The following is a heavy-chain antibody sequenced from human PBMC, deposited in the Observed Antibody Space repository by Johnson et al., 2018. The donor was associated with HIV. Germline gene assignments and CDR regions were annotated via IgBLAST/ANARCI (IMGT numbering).Heavy chain of an antibody. CDR2: IWYDGSNK. CDR1: GFTFSSYG. Sequence: QMLLVESGGGVVQPGRSLRLSCAASGFTFSSYGMHWVRQAPGKGLEWVAVIWYDGSNKYYADSVKGRFTISRDNSKNTLYLQMNSLRAEDTAVYSCAREPYIGDAFDIWGQGTMVTVSS. D-gene: IGHD1-1*01. V-gene: IGHV3-33*01. CDR3: AREPYIGDAFDI. J-gene: IGHJ3*02.